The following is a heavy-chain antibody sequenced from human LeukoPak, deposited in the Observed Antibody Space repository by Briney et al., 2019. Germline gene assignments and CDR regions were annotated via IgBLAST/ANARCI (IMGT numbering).Heavy chain of an antibody. J-gene: IGHJ3*01. D-gene: IGHD2-21*02. CDR3: AKGDCSGGGDCYSPDAFDV. CDR2: ISARGSTT. Sequence: PGGSLRLSCAASGFTFSAYTMSWVRQAPGKGLEWVSSISARGSTTYYADSVKGRFTISRDNIDSTVYLQMNSLRAEDSALYYCAKGDCSGGGDCYSPDAFDVWGQGTMVTVSS. V-gene: IGHV3-23*01. CDR1: GFTFSAYT.